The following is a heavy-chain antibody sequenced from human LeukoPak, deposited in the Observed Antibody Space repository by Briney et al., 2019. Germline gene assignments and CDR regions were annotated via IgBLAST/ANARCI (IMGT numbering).Heavy chain of an antibody. J-gene: IGHJ5*02. CDR2: ISYDGSNK. Sequence: GGSLRLSCAASGFTFITYGMHWVRQAPGKGLEWVAVISYDGSNKYYADSVKGRFTISRDNSKNTLYLQMNSLRAEDTAVYYCARESQVVPAAQDSDNWFDPWGQGTLVTVSS. V-gene: IGHV3-30*03. CDR3: ARESQVVPAAQDSDNWFDP. D-gene: IGHD2-2*01. CDR1: GFTFITYG.